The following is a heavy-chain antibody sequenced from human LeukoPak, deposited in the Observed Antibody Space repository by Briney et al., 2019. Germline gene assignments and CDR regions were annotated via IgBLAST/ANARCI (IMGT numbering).Heavy chain of an antibody. D-gene: IGHD6-6*01. CDR3: ARDWRSSSSGFDP. Sequence: SVKVSCKASGGTFSSYAISWVRQAPGQGLEWMGGIIPIFGTANYAQKFQGRVTITADESTSTAYMEQSSLRSEDTAVYYCARDWRSSSSGFDPWGQGTLVTVSS. V-gene: IGHV1-69*13. J-gene: IGHJ5*02. CDR1: GGTFSSYA. CDR2: IIPIFGTA.